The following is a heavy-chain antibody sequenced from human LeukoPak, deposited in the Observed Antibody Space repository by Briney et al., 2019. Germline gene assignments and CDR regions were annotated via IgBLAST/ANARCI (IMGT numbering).Heavy chain of an antibody. J-gene: IGHJ4*02. CDR2: INPNSGGT. CDR1: GYTFAGYY. V-gene: IGHV1-2*02. Sequence: ASVKVSCKSSGYTFAGYYMHWVRQAPGQGLEWMGWINPNSGGTNYAQKFQGRVTMTRDTSISTAYMELSRLRSDDTAVYYCARDPDGYSSWYWGQGTLVTVSS. CDR3: ARDPDGYSSWY. D-gene: IGHD5-24*01.